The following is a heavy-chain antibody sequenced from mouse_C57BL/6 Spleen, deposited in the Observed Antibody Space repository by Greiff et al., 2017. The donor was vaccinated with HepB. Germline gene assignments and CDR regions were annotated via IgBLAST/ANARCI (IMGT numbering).Heavy chain of an antibody. CDR1: GYTFTSYW. V-gene: IGHV1-69*01. CDR2: IDPSDSYT. D-gene: IGHD1-1*01. J-gene: IGHJ4*01. CDR3: ARGETTVVAYYYAMDY. Sequence: QVQLQQPGAELVMPGASVKLSCKASGYTFTSYWMHWVKQRPGQGLEWIGEIDPSDSYTNYNQKFKGKSTLTVDKSSSTAYMQLSSLTSEDSAVYYCARGETTVVAYYYAMDYWVKEPQSPSPQ.